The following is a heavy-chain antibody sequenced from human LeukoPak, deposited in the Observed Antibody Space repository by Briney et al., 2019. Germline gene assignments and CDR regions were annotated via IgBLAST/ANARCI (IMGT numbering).Heavy chain of an antibody. Sequence: PGGSLRLSCAASGFTFSSYAVSWVRQAPGKGLEWVSAISGSGGSTYYADSVKGRFTISRDNSKNTLYPQMNSLRAEDTAVYYCAKDHLALGFHWGQGTLVTVSS. D-gene: IGHD3-3*02. V-gene: IGHV3-23*01. CDR3: AKDHLALGFH. J-gene: IGHJ4*02. CDR2: ISGSGGST. CDR1: GFTFSSYA.